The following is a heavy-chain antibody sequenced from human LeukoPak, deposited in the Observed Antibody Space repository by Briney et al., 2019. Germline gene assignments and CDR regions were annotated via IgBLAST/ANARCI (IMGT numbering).Heavy chain of an antibody. CDR2: INHSGST. V-gene: IGHV4-34*01. Sequence: SETLSLTCAVYGGSFSGYYWSWIRQPPGKGLEWIGEINHSGSTNYNPSLKSRVTISVDTSKNQFSLELSSVTAADTAVYYCARGERQWLAFDYWGQGTLVTVSS. CDR1: GGSFSGYY. J-gene: IGHJ4*02. D-gene: IGHD6-19*01. CDR3: ARGERQWLAFDY.